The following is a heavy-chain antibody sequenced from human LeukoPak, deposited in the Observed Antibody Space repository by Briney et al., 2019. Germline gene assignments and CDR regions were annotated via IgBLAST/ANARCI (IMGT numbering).Heavy chain of an antibody. Sequence: GGSLRLSCAASGFTFSSYAMHWVRQAPGKGLEWVAVISYDGSNKYYADSVKGRFTISRDSSKNTLYLQMNSLRAEDTAVYYCARTMLAAADDYGMDVWGQGTTVTVSS. J-gene: IGHJ6*02. V-gene: IGHV3-30*04. CDR2: ISYDGSNK. CDR1: GFTFSSYA. CDR3: ARTMLAAADDYGMDV. D-gene: IGHD6-13*01.